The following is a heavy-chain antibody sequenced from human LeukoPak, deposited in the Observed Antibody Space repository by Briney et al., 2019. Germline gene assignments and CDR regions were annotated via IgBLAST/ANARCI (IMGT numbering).Heavy chain of an antibody. V-gene: IGHV3-7*01. J-gene: IGHJ4*02. CDR3: AREIGYPDY. D-gene: IGHD2-15*01. CDR2: IKQDGSEK. CDR1: GFTFSSYW. Sequence: GGSLRLSCAASGFTFSSYWRSWVRQAPGKGLEWVANIKQDGSEKYYVDSVKGRFTISRDNAKNSLYLQMNSLRAEDTAVYYCAREIGYPDYWGQGTLVTVSS.